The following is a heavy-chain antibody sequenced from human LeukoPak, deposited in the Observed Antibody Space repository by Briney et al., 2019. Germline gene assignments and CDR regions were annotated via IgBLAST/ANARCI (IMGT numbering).Heavy chain of an antibody. J-gene: IGHJ5*02. CDR1: GGSVSGGSYC. CDR2: IYYSGST. CDR3: ARGEGTIRIAAAGSTWANWFDP. Sequence: SETLCLTCTVSGGSVSGGSYCWGWIRQPPGKGLEWIGYIYYSGSTNYNPSLKSRVTISVDTSKNQFSLKLSSVPAADTAVYYCARGEGTIRIAAAGSTWANWFDPWGKGTLVTVSS. D-gene: IGHD6-13*01. V-gene: IGHV4-61*01.